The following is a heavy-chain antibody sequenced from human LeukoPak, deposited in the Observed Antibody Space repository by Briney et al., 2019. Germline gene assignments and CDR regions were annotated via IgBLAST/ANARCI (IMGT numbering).Heavy chain of an antibody. CDR2: ISRGGIS. Sequence: PGGSLRLSCAASGFTFSVYDMYWIRQSPGKGLECVSVISRGGISYYADSVKGRFTISRDNSKNTLHLQMNSLRAEDTAVYYCSKKGLADDDGKPDWGQGTLVTVSP. V-gene: IGHV3-23*01. D-gene: IGHD6-19*01. CDR1: GFTFSVYD. CDR3: SKKGLADDDGKPD. J-gene: IGHJ4*02.